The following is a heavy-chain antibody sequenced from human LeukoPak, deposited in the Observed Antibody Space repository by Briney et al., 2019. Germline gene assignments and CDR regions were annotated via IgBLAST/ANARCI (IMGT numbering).Heavy chain of an antibody. J-gene: IGHJ3*02. CDR3: ARTNLRMGYYYDSSGYYPYAFDI. D-gene: IGHD3-22*01. CDR2: IYYSGST. V-gene: IGHV4-59*01. Sequence: SETLSLTCTVSGGSISSYYWSWIRQPPGKGLEWIGYIYYSGSTNYNPSLKSRVTISVDTSKNQFSLKLSSVTAADTAVYYCARTNLRMGYYYDSSGYYPYAFDIWGQRTMVTLSS. CDR1: GGSISSYY.